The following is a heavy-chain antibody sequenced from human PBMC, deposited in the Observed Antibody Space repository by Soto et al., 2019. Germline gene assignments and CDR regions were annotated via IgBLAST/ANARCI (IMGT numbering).Heavy chain of an antibody. CDR3: ARGDEDIVVVPAAIDMGDYYYYYGMDV. D-gene: IGHD2-2*01. CDR2: IIPIFGTA. J-gene: IGHJ6*02. CDR1: GGTFSSYA. V-gene: IGHV1-69*13. Sequence: GASVKVSCKASGGTFSSYAISWVRQAPGQGLEWMGGIIPIFGTANYAQKFQGRVTITADESTSTAYMELSSLRSEDTAVYYCARGDEDIVVVPAAIDMGDYYYYYGMDVWGQGTTVTVSS.